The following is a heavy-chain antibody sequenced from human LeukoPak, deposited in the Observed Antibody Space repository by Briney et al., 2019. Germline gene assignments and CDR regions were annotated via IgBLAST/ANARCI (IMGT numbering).Heavy chain of an antibody. CDR2: IYYSGST. V-gene: IGHV4-59*01. J-gene: IGHJ4*02. CDR3: ARDFSGWFDC. Sequence: SETLSLTCTVSGGSISSYYWSWIRQPPGKGLEWIGYIYYSGSTNYNPSLKSRVTISVDTSKNQFSLKLSSVTAADTAVYYCARDFSGWFDCWGQGTLVTVSS. D-gene: IGHD6-19*01. CDR1: GGSISSYY.